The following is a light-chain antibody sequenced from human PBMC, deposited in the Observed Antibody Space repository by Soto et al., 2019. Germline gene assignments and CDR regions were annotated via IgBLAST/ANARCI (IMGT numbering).Light chain of an antibody. V-gene: IGKV1-33*01. J-gene: IGKJ4*01. Sequence: DLKITHSPSSLYSSVGDRVTITYQASQDISNYLNWYQQKPRKDHKLLIYDAANLETGVPSRFSGSGSGTDFTFNISILQPEDIAKYYCQQYDNLPLTFGGGTKVDIK. CDR3: QQYDNLPLT. CDR2: DAA. CDR1: QDISNY.